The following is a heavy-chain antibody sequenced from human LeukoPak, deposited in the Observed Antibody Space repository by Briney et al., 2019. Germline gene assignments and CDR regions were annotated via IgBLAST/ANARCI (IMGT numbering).Heavy chain of an antibody. CDR1: GGTFSSYA. Sequence: ASVKVSCKASGGTFSSYAISWVRQAPGQGLEWMGRIIPIFGTANYAQKFQGRVTITTDESTSTAYMELSSLRSEDTAVYYCARSSDIVVVVAATPFDYWGQGTLVTVSS. V-gene: IGHV1-69*05. CDR3: ARSSDIVVVVAATPFDY. J-gene: IGHJ4*02. CDR2: IIPIFGTA. D-gene: IGHD2-15*01.